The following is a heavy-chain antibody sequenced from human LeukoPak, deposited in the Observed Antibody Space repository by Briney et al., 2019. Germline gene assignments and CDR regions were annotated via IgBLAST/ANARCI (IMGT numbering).Heavy chain of an antibody. CDR1: GGSISSSSYY. Sequence: SETLSLTCTVSGGSISSSSYYWGWIRQPPGKGLQWIGTIYYSGTTYYNPSLKSRVTISADTSKNHFSLKLSSVTAADTAVYYCARPGHSYYYMDVWGKGTTVTVSS. J-gene: IGHJ6*03. CDR2: IYYSGTT. CDR3: ARPGHSYYYMDV. D-gene: IGHD1-1*01. V-gene: IGHV4-39*02.